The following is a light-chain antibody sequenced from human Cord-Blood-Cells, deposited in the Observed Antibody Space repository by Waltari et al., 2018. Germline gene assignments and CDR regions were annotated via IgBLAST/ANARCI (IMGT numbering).Light chain of an antibody. CDR1: SSNTGSNT. J-gene: IGLJ3*02. V-gene: IGLV1-44*01. CDR3: AAWDDSLNGWV. CDR2: SNN. Sequence: QSVLTQPPSASGTPGQRVTISCSGTSSNTGSNTVNWYQQLPGTAPKPLIYSNNQRPSGVPDRFSGSKAGTSASLAISGLQSEDEADYYCAAWDDSLNGWVFGGGTKLTVL.